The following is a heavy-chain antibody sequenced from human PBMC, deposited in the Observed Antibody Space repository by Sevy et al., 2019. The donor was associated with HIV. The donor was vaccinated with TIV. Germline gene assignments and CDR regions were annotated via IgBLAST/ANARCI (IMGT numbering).Heavy chain of an antibody. CDR2: FFYTGNP. D-gene: IGHD3-10*01. J-gene: IGHJ4*02. CDR3: ATGAGVSKSDF. V-gene: IGHV4-59*12. Sequence: SETLSLTCTVSGASISTYVWTWIRQPPGKGLEWVGYFFYTGNPNYNPSLSSRVTISGDTSKNQFSLTLSSVTAADTAVYYCATGAGVSKSDFWGQGTLVTASS. CDR1: GASISTYV.